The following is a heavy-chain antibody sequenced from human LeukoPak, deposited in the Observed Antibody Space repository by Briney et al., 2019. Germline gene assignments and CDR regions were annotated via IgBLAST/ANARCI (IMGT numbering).Heavy chain of an antibody. V-gene: IGHV3-7*01. CDR1: GFTFSSYW. CDR3: ARDKIQLCSTKARDVFDI. CDR2: IKQDGSEK. Sequence: GGSLRLSCAASGFTFSSYWMSWVRQAPGKGLEWVANIKQDGSEKYYVDSVKGRFTISRDNAKNSLYLQMNSLRAEDTAVYYCARDKIQLCSTKARDVFDIWGQGTMVTGSS. D-gene: IGHD5-18*01. J-gene: IGHJ3*02.